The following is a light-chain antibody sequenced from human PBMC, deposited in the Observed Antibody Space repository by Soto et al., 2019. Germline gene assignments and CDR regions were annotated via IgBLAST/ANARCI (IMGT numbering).Light chain of an antibody. CDR1: NIATKS. Sequence: SYELAQSPSVSVAPGQTASITCGGNNIATKSVHWYQQKPGQAPVVVVYDNSDRPSGIPERFSGSNSGNTATLTISRVEAGDEDDYYCQVWDSSSDHPYVFGTGTKLTVL. J-gene: IGLJ1*01. CDR3: QVWDSSSDHPYV. V-gene: IGLV3-21*02. CDR2: DNS.